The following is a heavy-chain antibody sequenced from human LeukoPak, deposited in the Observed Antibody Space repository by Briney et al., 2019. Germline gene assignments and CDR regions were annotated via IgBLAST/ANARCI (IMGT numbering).Heavy chain of an antibody. CDR1: GFTFSNYW. Sequence: PGGSLRLSCAASGFTFSNYWMIWVRQAPGKGLEWVANIRQDGSEKYYVDSMRGRFTISRDNAKNSLYLQMSSLRAEDTAVYYCARSTAGLDYWGQGTLVTVSS. CDR3: ARSTAGLDY. J-gene: IGHJ4*02. D-gene: IGHD1-1*01. V-gene: IGHV3-7*01. CDR2: IRQDGSEK.